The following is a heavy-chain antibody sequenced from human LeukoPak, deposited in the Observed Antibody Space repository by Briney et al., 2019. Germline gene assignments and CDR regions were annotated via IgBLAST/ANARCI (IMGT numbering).Heavy chain of an antibody. CDR1: GYTFTSYA. V-gene: IGHV7-4-1*02. D-gene: IGHD4-17*01. CDR2: INTDTGNP. J-gene: IGHJ4*02. CDR3: ARVVDHDYGDYEFDY. Sequence: ASVKVSCKASGYTFTSYAMNLVRQAPGQGLEWMGWINTDTGNPTYAQGFTGRFAFSLDTSVSTAYLQISSLKAEDTAVYYCARVVDHDYGDYEFDYWGQGTLVTVSS.